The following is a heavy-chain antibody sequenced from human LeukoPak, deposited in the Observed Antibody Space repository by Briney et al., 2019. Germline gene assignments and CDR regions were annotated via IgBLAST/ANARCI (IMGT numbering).Heavy chain of an antibody. CDR3: AKEIWPTVTTPGRTYFDY. D-gene: IGHD4-11*01. J-gene: IGHJ4*02. Sequence: GGSLRLSCVTYGLAFDTFWMHWVRQAPGKGLMWVARININGTFSTYADSVQGRFTVFRDNAKKTLYLQMNSLRAEDTAVYYCAKEIWPTVTTPGRTYFDYWGQGTLVTVSS. CDR1: GLAFDTFW. CDR2: ININGTFS. V-gene: IGHV3-74*03.